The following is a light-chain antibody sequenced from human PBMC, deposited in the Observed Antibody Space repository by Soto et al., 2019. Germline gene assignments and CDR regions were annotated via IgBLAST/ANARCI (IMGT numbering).Light chain of an antibody. V-gene: IGLV2-14*01. CDR2: DDS. Sequence: QSALTQPASVSGSLGHSITISCTGTNSDVGAYNSVSWYQQHPGKAPKLIIYDDSNRPSGVSNRFSGSKSGNTASLTISALQGEDEADYYCSSYTSSTTPYVFGIGTKLTVL. CDR1: NSDVGAYNS. J-gene: IGLJ1*01. CDR3: SSYTSSTTPYV.